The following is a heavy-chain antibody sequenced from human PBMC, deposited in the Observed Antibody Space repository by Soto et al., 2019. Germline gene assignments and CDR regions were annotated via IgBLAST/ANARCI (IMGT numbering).Heavy chain of an antibody. J-gene: IGHJ4*02. CDR2: ISDSSSTI. CDR1: GFTFSTYN. Sequence: GGSLRLSCAASGFTFSTYNMNWVRQAPGKGLEWVSYISDSSSTIHYADSVKGRFTISRDNAKNSLYLQMNSLRAEDTAVYYCARDDYPYYDDSSGYHFDYWRQGALVTVSS. V-gene: IGHV3-48*01. D-gene: IGHD3-22*01. CDR3: ARDDYPYYDDSSGYHFDY.